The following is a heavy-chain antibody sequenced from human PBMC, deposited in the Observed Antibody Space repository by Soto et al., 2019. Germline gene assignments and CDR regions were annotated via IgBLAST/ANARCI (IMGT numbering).Heavy chain of an antibody. CDR2: VSSSGSTT. D-gene: IGHD2-21*01. V-gene: IGHV3-48*03. CDR1: GFTFSSYE. Sequence: EVQLVESGGGLVQPGRSLRLYCAASGFTFSSYELNWVRQAPGKGPEWVSYVSSSGSTTHYADSVKGRFTISRDNTKNSRYLQMNSLRAEDTAVYYCARDFVNYGMDVWGQGTTVTVSS. CDR3: ARDFVNYGMDV. J-gene: IGHJ6*02.